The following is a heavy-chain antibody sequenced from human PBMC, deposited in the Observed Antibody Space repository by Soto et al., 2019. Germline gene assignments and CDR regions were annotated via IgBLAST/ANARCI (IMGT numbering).Heavy chain of an antibody. J-gene: IGHJ6*02. Sequence: EGSLRLSCAASGFTFSSYWMHWVRQAPGMGLVWVSRINSDGSSTSYADSVKGRFTISRDNAKNTLYLQMNSLRAEDTAVYYCARGYCSSTSCYMPYYYYYGMDVWGQGTTVTVSS. CDR1: GFTFSSYW. D-gene: IGHD2-2*02. CDR2: INSDGSST. V-gene: IGHV3-74*01. CDR3: ARGYCSSTSCYMPYYYYYGMDV.